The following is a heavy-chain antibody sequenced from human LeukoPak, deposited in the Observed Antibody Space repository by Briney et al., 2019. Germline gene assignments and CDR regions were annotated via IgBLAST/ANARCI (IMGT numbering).Heavy chain of an antibody. D-gene: IGHD3-10*01. CDR2: IYYSGST. V-gene: IGHV4-59*01. J-gene: IGHJ6*02. CDR1: GGSISSYY. Sequence: SETVSLTCSVSGGSISSYYWSWIRQPPGKGLEWIGYIYYSGSTNYNPSLKSRVTISVDTSKNQFSLKLSSVTAADTAVYYCARGTGSPYYYGMDVWGQGTTVTVSS. CDR3: ARGTGSPYYYGMDV.